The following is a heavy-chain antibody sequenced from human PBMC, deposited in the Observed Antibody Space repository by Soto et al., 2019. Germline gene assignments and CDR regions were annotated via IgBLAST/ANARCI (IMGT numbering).Heavy chain of an antibody. CDR1: GGSISSYY. CDR3: ASAMVRGVKGFDY. J-gene: IGHJ4*02. CDR2: IYYSGST. Sequence: PSETLSLTCTVSGGSISSYYWSWIRQPPGKGLEWIGYIYYSGSTNYNPSLKSRVTISVDTSKNQFSLKLSSVTAADTAVYYCASAMVRGVKGFDYWGQGTLVTVSS. D-gene: IGHD3-10*01. V-gene: IGHV4-59*01.